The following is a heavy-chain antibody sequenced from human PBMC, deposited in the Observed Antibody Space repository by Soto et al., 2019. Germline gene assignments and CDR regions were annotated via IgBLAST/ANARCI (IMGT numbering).Heavy chain of an antibody. J-gene: IGHJ5*02. CDR3: ARAIGRSDHVYFDP. CDR1: GGSISGGGFS. CDR2: IYATGST. Sequence: SETLSLTCAVSGGSISGGGFSWSWIRQPPGRGLEWIGYIYATGSTYYNPSLKSRVTISVDRSKNQFSLNLRSVTAADTAVYFCARAIGRSDHVYFDPWGQGTLVTVSS. V-gene: IGHV4-30-2*01. D-gene: IGHD6-19*01.